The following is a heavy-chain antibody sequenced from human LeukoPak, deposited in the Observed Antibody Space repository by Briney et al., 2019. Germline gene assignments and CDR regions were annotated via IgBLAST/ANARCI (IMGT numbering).Heavy chain of an antibody. V-gene: IGHV4-59*11. Sequence: SETLSLTCTVSGGSINSHYGSWIRQPPGKGLEWIGNIYYTGSTVYNPSLQSRVTMSLDTSKNQFSLKLTSVTAADTAVYYCARWGGYSYGLIRGFDSWGQGTPVTVSS. D-gene: IGHD5-18*01. CDR2: IYYTGST. CDR3: ARWGGYSYGLIRGFDS. CDR1: GGSINSHY. J-gene: IGHJ4*02.